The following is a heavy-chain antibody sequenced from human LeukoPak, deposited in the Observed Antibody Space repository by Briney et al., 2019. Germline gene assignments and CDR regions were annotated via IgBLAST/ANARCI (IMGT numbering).Heavy chain of an antibody. V-gene: IGHV1-8*01. Sequence: AASVKVSCKASGYTFTSYDINWVRQAPGQGLEWMGWMNPNSGNTGYAQKFQGRVTMTRNTSISTAYMELSSLRSEDTAVYYCARAVTMVQGVIFMCWGQGTLVTVSS. CDR1: GYTFTSYD. CDR3: ARAVTMVQGVIFMC. CDR2: MNPNSGNT. J-gene: IGHJ4*02. D-gene: IGHD3-10*01.